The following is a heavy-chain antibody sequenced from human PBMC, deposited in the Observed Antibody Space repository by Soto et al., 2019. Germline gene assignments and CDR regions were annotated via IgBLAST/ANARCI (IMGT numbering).Heavy chain of an antibody. CDR1: GYTLTELS. Sequence: ASVKVSCKVSGYTLTELSMHWVRQAPGKGLEWMGGFDPEDGETIYAQKFQGRVTMTEDTSTDTAYMELSSLRPEDTAVYYCATDAPGIAARLPYYYGMDVWGQGTTVTVSS. CDR3: ATDAPGIAARLPYYYGMDV. J-gene: IGHJ6*02. D-gene: IGHD6-6*01. CDR2: FDPEDGET. V-gene: IGHV1-24*01.